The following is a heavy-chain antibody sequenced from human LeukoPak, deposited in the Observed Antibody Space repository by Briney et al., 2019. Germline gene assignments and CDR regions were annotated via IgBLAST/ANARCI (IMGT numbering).Heavy chain of an antibody. V-gene: IGHV3-7*01. CDR1: GFTFSSYA. J-gene: IGHJ3*02. Sequence: GGSLRLSCAASGFTFSSYAMSWVRQAPGKGLEWVANIKQDGSEKYYVDSVKGRFTISRDNAKNSLYLQMNSLRAEDTAVYYCARESSSSSGDDAFDIWGQGTMVTVSS. D-gene: IGHD6-6*01. CDR3: ARESSSSSGDDAFDI. CDR2: IKQDGSEK.